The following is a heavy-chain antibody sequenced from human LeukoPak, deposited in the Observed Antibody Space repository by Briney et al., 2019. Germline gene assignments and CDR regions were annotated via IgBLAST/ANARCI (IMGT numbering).Heavy chain of an antibody. CDR1: GFTSSRYW. V-gene: IGHV3-7*03. CDR2: IKEDGSEK. D-gene: IGHD7-27*01. Sequence: GGSLRLSCVASGFTSSRYWMSWARQAPGKGLQWVANIKEDGSEKYYVDSVKGRFTISRDNAKNSLYLHMISLRAEDTAVYYCARTGDSHYWGQGTLVTVSS. J-gene: IGHJ4*02. CDR3: ARTGDSHY.